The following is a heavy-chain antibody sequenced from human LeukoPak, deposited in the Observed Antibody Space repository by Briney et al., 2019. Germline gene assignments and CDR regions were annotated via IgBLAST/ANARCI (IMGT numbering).Heavy chain of an antibody. J-gene: IGHJ4*02. CDR2: IYTSGST. Sequence: PSETLSLTCTVSGGSISSGSYYWSWIRQPAGKGLEWIGRIYTSGSTNYNPSLKSRVTISVDTSKNQFSLNLSSVTAADTAVYYCTRDLAGHFGGFYFDYWGQGTLVTVSS. V-gene: IGHV4-61*02. CDR3: TRDLAGHFGGFYFDY. D-gene: IGHD2-21*01. CDR1: GGSISSGSYY.